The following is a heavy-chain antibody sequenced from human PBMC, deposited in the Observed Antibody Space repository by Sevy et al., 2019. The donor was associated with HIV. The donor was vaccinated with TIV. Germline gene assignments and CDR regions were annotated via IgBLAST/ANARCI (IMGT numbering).Heavy chain of an antibody. CDR3: STTKDYYDSSGSPFDF. CDR1: GYTLTGLS. V-gene: IGHV1-24*01. CDR2: FDPEDGET. J-gene: IGHJ4*02. D-gene: IGHD3-22*01. Sequence: ASVKVSCKVSGYTLTGLSMHWVRQAPGKGLEWMGSFDPEDGETIYAQKFQGRVTMTEDTSTDTAYMGLSSLRSEDTAVYYCSTTKDYYDSSGSPFDFWGQRTLVTVSS.